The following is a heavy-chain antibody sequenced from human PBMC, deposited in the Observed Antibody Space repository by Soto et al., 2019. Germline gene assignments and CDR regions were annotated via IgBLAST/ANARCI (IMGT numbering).Heavy chain of an antibody. CDR3: ARGFSWYGDYKNWFDP. CDR1: GGSISSYY. Sequence: PSETLSLTCTVSGGSISSYYWSWIRQPPGKGLEWIGYIYYSGSTNYNPSLKSRVTISVDTSKNQFSLKLSSVTAADTAVYYCARGFSWYGDYKNWFDPWGQGTLVTVSS. CDR2: IYYSGST. V-gene: IGHV4-59*01. D-gene: IGHD4-17*01. J-gene: IGHJ5*02.